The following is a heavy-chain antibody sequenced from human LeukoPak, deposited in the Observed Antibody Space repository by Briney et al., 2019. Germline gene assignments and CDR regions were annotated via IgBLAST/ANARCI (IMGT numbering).Heavy chain of an antibody. D-gene: IGHD3-16*01. J-gene: IGHJ6*02. CDR1: GFTFSSYA. CDR2: ISGRGGST. V-gene: IGHV3-23*01. CDR3: AKDQGGPYYYYYYGMDV. Sequence: GGSLRLSCAASGFTFSSYAMSWVRQAPGKGLEWVSAISGRGGSTYYADSVKGRFTISRDNSKNTLYLQMNSLRAEDTAVYYCAKDQGGPYYYYYYGMDVWGQGTTVTVSS.